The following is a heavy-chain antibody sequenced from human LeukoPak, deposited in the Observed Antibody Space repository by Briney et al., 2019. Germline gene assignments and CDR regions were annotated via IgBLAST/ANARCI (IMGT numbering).Heavy chain of an antibody. V-gene: IGHV4-39*01. D-gene: IGHD3-10*01. CDR2: LYYSGST. CDR3: APHYYDSGRYFPFDA. Sequence: PSETLSLTCIVSGGSITSSSYHWGWIRQPPGKGLEWIGTLYYSGSTYYNPSLKSRVTISVDASKNQFSLELSSVTAADTAVYYCAPHYYDSGRYFPFDAWGQGTLVTVSS. CDR1: GGSITSSSYH. J-gene: IGHJ4*02.